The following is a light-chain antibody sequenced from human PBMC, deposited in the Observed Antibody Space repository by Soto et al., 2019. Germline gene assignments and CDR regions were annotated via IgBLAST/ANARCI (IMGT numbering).Light chain of an antibody. CDR3: LQDHDYPWT. Sequence: IQMIQSPSSLSVSVTDRVTITCRASQDIGNDLGWYQQRPGEAPELLLYAASTLRSGVPSRFSGSGSGTQFTLTINNLQPEDSATYFCLQDHDYPWTFGHGTKVEV. CDR2: AAS. V-gene: IGKV1-6*02. J-gene: IGKJ1*01. CDR1: QDIGND.